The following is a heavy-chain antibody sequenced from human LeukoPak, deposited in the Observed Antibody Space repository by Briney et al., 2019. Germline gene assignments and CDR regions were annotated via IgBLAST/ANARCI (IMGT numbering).Heavy chain of an antibody. CDR2: INPNSGGT. V-gene: IGHV1-2*02. CDR3: AGLWFGELSFDY. Sequence: ASVTVSCKASGYTFTGYYMHWVRQAPGQGLEWMGWINPNSGGTNYAQKFQGRVTMTRDTSISTAYMKLSRLRSDDTAVYYCAGLWFGELSFDYWGQGTLVTVSS. CDR1: GYTFTGYY. J-gene: IGHJ4*02. D-gene: IGHD3-10*01.